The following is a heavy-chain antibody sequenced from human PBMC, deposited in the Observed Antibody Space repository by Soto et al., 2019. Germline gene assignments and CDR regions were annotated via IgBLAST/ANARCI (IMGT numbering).Heavy chain of an antibody. J-gene: IGHJ6*02. CDR2: SIPIFDPT. Sequence: QVKMVQSGAEVRRPGSSVTVSCKASEDTFSTDAIGWVRQAPGQGLDWMGGSIPIFDPTNYAQRFRDRLAITAYKSTNPVYMKPSSLRFEDSAVYYCARCSRRSVESYSCFQAGGQGTTVIVS. CDR1: EDTFSTDA. V-gene: IGHV1-69*06. D-gene: IGHD2-15*01. CDR3: ARCSRRSVESYSCFQA.